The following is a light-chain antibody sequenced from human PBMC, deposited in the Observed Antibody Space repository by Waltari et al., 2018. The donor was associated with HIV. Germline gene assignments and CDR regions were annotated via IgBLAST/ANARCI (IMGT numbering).Light chain of an antibody. CDR3: QQSYTTPLYS. V-gene: IGKV1-39*01. Sequence: DIQMTQSPSSLSASVGDRVTITCRASQSISIYLNWYQHKPVTAPKLLISAASSLQSGVPLRFRGSGSGTDFTLTISSLQPEDFASYYCQQSYTTPLYSFGQGTKLEIK. J-gene: IGKJ2*03. CDR1: QSISIY. CDR2: AAS.